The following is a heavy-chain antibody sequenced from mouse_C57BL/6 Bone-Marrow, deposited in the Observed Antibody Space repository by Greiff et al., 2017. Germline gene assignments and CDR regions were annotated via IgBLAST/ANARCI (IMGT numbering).Heavy chain of an antibody. V-gene: IGHV1-82*01. CDR2: IYPGDGDT. CDR1: GYAFSSSW. Sequence: LQESGPELVKPGASVKISCKASGYAFSSSWMNWVQQRPGKGLEWIGRIYPGDGDTNYNGKFKGKATLTADKSSSTAYMQLSSLTSEDSAVYFCARGHYDYGDYWGQGTSVTVSS. J-gene: IGHJ4*01. CDR3: ARGHYDYGDY. D-gene: IGHD2-4*01.